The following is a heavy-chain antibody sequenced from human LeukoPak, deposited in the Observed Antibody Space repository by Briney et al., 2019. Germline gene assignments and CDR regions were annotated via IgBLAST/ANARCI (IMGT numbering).Heavy chain of an antibody. CDR1: GGTFSAFG. J-gene: IGHJ6*02. Sequence: GASVKVSCKASGGTFSAFGFCWVRQAPGQGLEWMGGIIPMLGLANYAQKFQGRVTITADQSARTLYMDMSSLRSEDTAVYFCVRGYSFGPYGMDVWGQGTTVTVSS. CDR3: VRGYSFGPYGMDV. D-gene: IGHD2-15*01. V-gene: IGHV1-69*10. CDR2: IIPMLGLA.